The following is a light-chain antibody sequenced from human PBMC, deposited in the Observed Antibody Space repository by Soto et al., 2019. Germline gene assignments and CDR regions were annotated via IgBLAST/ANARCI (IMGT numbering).Light chain of an antibody. CDR1: QSISNY. CDR3: QQSYTTPWT. CDR2: AAS. Sequence: DIQMTQSPSSLSTSVGDRVTITCRASQSISNYLNWYQQKPGRVPKLLIYAASRLQSGVTSRFSGSGSGTDFTLTISSLQPEDFATYYFQQSYTTPWTFGQGNKVEIK. J-gene: IGKJ1*01. V-gene: IGKV1-39*01.